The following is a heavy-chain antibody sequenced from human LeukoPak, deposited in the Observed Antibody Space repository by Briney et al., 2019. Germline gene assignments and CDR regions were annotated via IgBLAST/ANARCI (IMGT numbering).Heavy chain of an antibody. J-gene: IGHJ4*02. CDR2: IYSGGST. CDR3: ARVKSSAVYYDFWSAYYDSFDY. Sequence: PGGSLRLSCAASGFTVSSNYMSWVRQAPGEGLEWVSVIYSGGSTYYADSVKGRFTISRDNSKNTLYLQMNSLRAEDTAVYYCARVKSSAVYYDFWSAYYDSFDYWGQGTLVTVSS. D-gene: IGHD3-3*01. CDR1: GFTVSSNY. V-gene: IGHV3-66*01.